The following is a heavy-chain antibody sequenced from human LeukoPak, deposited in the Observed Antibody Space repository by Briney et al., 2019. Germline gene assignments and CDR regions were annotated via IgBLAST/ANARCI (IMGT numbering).Heavy chain of an antibody. D-gene: IGHD6-6*01. Sequence: ASVKVSCKASGYTFTSYDINWVRQATGQGLEWMGWMNPNSGNTGYAQKFQGRATITRDTSISTAYMELSSLRSEDTAVYYCARGLRQLGAGHYYYYYMDVWAKGTTVTVSS. V-gene: IGHV1-8*03. CDR3: ARGLRQLGAGHYYYYYMDV. CDR2: MNPNSGNT. CDR1: GYTFTSYD. J-gene: IGHJ6*03.